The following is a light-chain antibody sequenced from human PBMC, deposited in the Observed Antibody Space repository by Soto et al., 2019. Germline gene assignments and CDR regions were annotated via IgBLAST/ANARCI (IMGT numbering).Light chain of an antibody. Sequence: QSVLTQPPSVSAAPGQKVTISCSGSSSNIGNNYVSWYQQLPGTAPKLLIYENNKRPSGIPDRFSGSKSGTSATLGITGLQTGDEDDYYCRTWDSSLSAWVFGGGTKLTVL. CDR2: ENN. CDR3: RTWDSSLSAWV. V-gene: IGLV1-51*02. J-gene: IGLJ3*02. CDR1: SSNIGNNY.